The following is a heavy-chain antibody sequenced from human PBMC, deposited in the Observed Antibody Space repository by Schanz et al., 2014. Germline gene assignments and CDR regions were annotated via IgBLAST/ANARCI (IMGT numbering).Heavy chain of an antibody. CDR3: ASSSYRLLSYYYAMDV. Sequence: VRLVESGGGLVEPGGSLRLSCAASGFTFSDYYMSWIRQAPGKGLECISYISSRGTTIYYADSVKGRFTISRDNAENSLYLQMSSLRAEDTAVYYCASSSYRLLSYYYAMDVWGQGTTVTVSS. CDR2: ISSRGTTI. J-gene: IGHJ6*02. V-gene: IGHV3-11*01. D-gene: IGHD1-26*01. CDR1: GFTFSDYY.